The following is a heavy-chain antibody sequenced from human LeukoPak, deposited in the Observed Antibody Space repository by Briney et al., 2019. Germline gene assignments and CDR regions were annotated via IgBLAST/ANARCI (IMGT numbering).Heavy chain of an antibody. CDR1: GFTFSSYA. V-gene: IGHV3-30*04. J-gene: IGHJ4*02. CDR3: AKAPLIVVVITTAGPYFDY. D-gene: IGHD3-22*01. Sequence: PGRSLRLSCAASGFTFSSYAMHWVRQAPGKGLEWVAVISYDGSNKYYADSVKGRFTISRDNSKNTLYLQMNSLRAEDTAVYYCAKAPLIVVVITTAGPYFDYWGQGTLVTVSS. CDR2: ISYDGSNK.